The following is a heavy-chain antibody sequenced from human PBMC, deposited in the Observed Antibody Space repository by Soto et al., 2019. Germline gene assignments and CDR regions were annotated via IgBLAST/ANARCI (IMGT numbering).Heavy chain of an antibody. CDR1: GFTFGNYW. CDR2: INQDGREK. J-gene: IGHJ4*02. V-gene: IGHV3-7*01. CDR3: ARDPWDY. Sequence: EVQLVESGGGLVQPGGSLRLSCAASGFTFGNYWMTWVRQVPGKGLEWVANINQDGREKGYMDSVKGRFTISRDNAKNSVDLQMNSLTADDTAVYYCARDPWDYWGQGTLVTVSS.